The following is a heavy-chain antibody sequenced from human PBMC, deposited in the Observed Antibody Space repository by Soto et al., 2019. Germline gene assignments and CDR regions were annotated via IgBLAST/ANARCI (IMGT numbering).Heavy chain of an antibody. CDR1: GYSFTIYW. D-gene: IGHD2-15*01. V-gene: IGHV5-10-1*01. CDR3: ARPYCSGGSCYDENWFDS. J-gene: IGHJ5*01. CDR2: IDPSDSYT. Sequence: GESLKISCKGSGYSFTIYWISWVRQMPGKGLEWMGRIDPSDSYTNYSPSFQGHVTISADKSISTAYLQWSSLKASDTAMYYCARPYCSGGSCYDENWFDSWGQGALVTVSS.